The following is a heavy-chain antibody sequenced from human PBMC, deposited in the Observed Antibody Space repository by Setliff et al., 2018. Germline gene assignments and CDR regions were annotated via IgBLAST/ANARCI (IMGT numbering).Heavy chain of an antibody. J-gene: IGHJ4*02. V-gene: IGHV1-46*03. CDR1: GGTFRSYG. CDR3: ARGGSPDCSTAGCRYGDYVY. Sequence: ASVKVSCKASGGTFRSYGISWVRQAPGQGLEWMGIINPRAGTTSYAQKLQGRVTMTRGTSTNTVYMELSSLRSEDTAVYYCARGGSPDCSTAGCRYGDYVYWGQGTQVTVSS. CDR2: INPRAGTT. D-gene: IGHD2-2*01.